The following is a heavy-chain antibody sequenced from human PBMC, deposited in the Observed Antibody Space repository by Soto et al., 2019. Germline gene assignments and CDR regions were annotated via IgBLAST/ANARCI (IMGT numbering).Heavy chain of an antibody. J-gene: IGHJ6*02. CDR1: GFTFSSYS. Sequence: TGGSLRLSCAASGFTFSSYSMNWVRQAPGKGLEWVSYISSSSSTIYYADSVKGRFTISRDNAKNSLYLQMNSLRDEDTAVYYCARDRVNDSKYYYYGMDVWGQGTTVTVSS. V-gene: IGHV3-48*02. D-gene: IGHD3-3*01. CDR3: ARDRVNDSKYYYYGMDV. CDR2: ISSSSSTI.